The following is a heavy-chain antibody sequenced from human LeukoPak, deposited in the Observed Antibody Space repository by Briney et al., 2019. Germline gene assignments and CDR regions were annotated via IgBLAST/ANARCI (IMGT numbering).Heavy chain of an antibody. V-gene: IGHV1-46*01. Sequence: ASVTVSCKASGYTFTSYYMHWVRQAPGQGLGWMGIINPSGGSTSYAQKFQGRVTMTRDTSTSTVYMELSSLRSEDTAVYYCARDTYYYDSSGSLFDYWGQGTLVTVSS. CDR3: ARDTYYYDSSGSLFDY. D-gene: IGHD3-22*01. CDR2: INPSGGST. J-gene: IGHJ4*02. CDR1: GYTFTSYY.